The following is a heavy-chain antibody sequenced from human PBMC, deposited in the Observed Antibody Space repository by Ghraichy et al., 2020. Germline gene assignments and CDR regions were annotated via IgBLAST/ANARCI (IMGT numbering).Heavy chain of an antibody. V-gene: IGHV4-39*01. CDR1: SGSISSSSYY. D-gene: IGHD3-9*01. J-gene: IGHJ4*02. Sequence: SETLSLTCTISSGSISSSSYYWGWIRQPPGKGLEWIGNIYYSGSTYYNPSLSCRVTISVDTPKNQFSMKLSSVTAADTAVYYCSRLEYYDILAGYYIPSYFDHWGQGTLVPVSS. CDR3: SRLEYYDILAGYYIPSYFDH. CDR2: IYYSGST.